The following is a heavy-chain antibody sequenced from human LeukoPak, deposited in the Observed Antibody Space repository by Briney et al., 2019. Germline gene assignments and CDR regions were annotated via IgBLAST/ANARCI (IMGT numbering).Heavy chain of an antibody. Sequence: GSLRLSCAASGFTFSSYWMSWIRQPPGKGLEWIGYIYYSGSTNYNPSLKSRVTISVDTSKNQFSLKLSSVTAADTAVYYCARSRHPDWFGSSVTAFDIWGQGTMVTVSS. D-gene: IGHD3/OR15-3a*01. CDR2: IYYSGST. J-gene: IGHJ3*02. CDR3: ARSRHPDWFGSSVTAFDI. CDR1: GFTFSSYW. V-gene: IGHV4-59*08.